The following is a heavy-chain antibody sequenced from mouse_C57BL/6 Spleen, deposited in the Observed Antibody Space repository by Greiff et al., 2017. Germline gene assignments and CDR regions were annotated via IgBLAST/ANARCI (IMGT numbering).Heavy chain of an antibody. CDR3: AREGDVTYWYFDV. J-gene: IGHJ1*03. V-gene: IGHV5-16*01. CDR1: GFTFSDYY. CDR2: INYDGSST. D-gene: IGHD2-12*01. Sequence: EVQLVESEGGLVQPGSSMKLSCTASGFTFSDYYMAWVRQVPEKGLEWVANINYDGSSTYYLDSLKSRFIISRDNAKNILYLQMSSLKSEDTATYYCAREGDVTYWYFDVWGTGTTVTVSS.